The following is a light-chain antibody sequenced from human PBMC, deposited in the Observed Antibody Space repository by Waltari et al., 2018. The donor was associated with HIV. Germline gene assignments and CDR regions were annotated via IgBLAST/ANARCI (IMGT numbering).Light chain of an antibody. CDR1: NIENQA. J-gene: IGLJ3*02. Sequence: SYVLTQPPSVSVAPGQTARVTCGGSNIENQAVHWYQQRPGQAPVLVVYDDSDRPSGIPERFSGSSSRNTATLTISRVEARDEADYYCQVWDDSSNHWVFGGGTKLTVL. CDR3: QVWDDSSNHWV. CDR2: DDS. V-gene: IGLV3-21*02.